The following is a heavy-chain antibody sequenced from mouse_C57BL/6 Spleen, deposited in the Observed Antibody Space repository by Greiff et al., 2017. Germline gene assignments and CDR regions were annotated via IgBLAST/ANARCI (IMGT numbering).Heavy chain of an antibody. Sequence: QLQESGPELVKPGASVKISCKASGYSFTDYNMNWVKQSNGKSLEWIGVINPNYGTTSYNQKFKGKATLTVDQSSSTAYMQLNSLTSEDSAVYYCAKKESSGYLYYAMDYWGQGTSVTVSS. D-gene: IGHD3-2*02. J-gene: IGHJ4*01. CDR2: INPNYGTT. V-gene: IGHV1-39*01. CDR3: AKKESSGYLYYAMDY. CDR1: GYSFTDYN.